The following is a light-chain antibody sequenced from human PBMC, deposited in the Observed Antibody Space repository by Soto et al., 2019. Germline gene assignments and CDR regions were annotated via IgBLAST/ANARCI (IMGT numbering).Light chain of an antibody. V-gene: IGKV3-15*01. Sequence: EMVMTQSPATLSVSPGERATRSCRASQSVSGNLAWYQQKPGQAPRLLLYAASTRATSIPARFSGSGSGTEFTLTISSLQSEDFAVYYCQQYNNWPPITFVPVTKVDIK. CDR3: QQYNNWPPIT. CDR1: QSVSGN. CDR2: AAS. J-gene: IGKJ3*01.